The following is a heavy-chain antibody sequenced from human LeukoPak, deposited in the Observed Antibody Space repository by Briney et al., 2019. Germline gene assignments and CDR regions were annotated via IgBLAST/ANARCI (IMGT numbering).Heavy chain of an antibody. V-gene: IGHV3-30-3*01. CDR2: ISFDGNYK. J-gene: IGHJ1*01. CDR3: ALGVVGPHFQH. CDR1: GLTFSTYT. D-gene: IGHD3-22*01. Sequence: GGSLRLSCAASGLTFSTYTMHWVRQAPDKGLEWVAVISFDGNYKFYADSVKGRFTISRDNAKNSLYLQMNSLRAEDTAVYYCALGVVGPHFQHWGQGTLVTVSS.